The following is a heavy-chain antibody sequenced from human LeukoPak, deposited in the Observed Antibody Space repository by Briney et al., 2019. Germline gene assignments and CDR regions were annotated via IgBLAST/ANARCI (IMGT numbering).Heavy chain of an antibody. CDR2: ISSGSSTI. CDR3: ARDWQWLPDY. Sequence: PGGSLRLSCAASGFTFSRYTMNWVRQAPGKGLEWVSFISSGSSTIYYADSVKGRFTISRDNAESSLYLQMNSLRVEDTAVYYCARDWQWLPDYWGQGTRVTVSS. D-gene: IGHD6-19*01. J-gene: IGHJ4*02. V-gene: IGHV3-48*01. CDR1: GFTFSRYT.